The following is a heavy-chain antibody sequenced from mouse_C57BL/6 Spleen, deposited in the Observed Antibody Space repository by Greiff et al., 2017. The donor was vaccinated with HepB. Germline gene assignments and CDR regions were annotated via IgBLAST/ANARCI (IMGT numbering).Heavy chain of an antibody. J-gene: IGHJ4*01. CDR3: ARWDIYYGNYFYYAMDY. CDR1: GYTFTSYW. CDR2: IYPSDSET. V-gene: IGHV1-61*01. Sequence: VQLQQPGAELVRPGSSVKLSCKASGYTFTSYWMDWVKQRPGQGLEWIGNIYPSDSETHYNQKFKDKATLTVDKSSSTAYMQLSSLTSEDSAVYYCARWDIYYGNYFYYAMDYWGQGTSVTVSS. D-gene: IGHD2-1*01.